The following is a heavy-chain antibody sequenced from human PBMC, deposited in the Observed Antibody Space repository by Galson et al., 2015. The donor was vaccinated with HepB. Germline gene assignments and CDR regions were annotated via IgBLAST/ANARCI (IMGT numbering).Heavy chain of an antibody. CDR2: INRDGSST. J-gene: IGHJ6*02. Sequence: SLRLSCAASGFTFRSHWMHWVRQAPGKGLVWVLRINRDGSSTNYADSVKGRFTISRDNAKNTLYLQMSSLRAEDAAVYYCGRGIEVVPDASGMDVWGQGTTVTVSS. V-gene: IGHV3-74*01. CDR1: GFTFRSHW. D-gene: IGHD2-2*01. CDR3: GRGIEVVPDASGMDV.